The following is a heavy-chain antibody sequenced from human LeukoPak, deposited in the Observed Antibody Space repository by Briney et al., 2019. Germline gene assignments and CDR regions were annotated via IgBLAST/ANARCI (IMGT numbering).Heavy chain of an antibody. V-gene: IGHV2-5*02. CDR2: FYWDDDK. CDR1: GFSLSTNGVG. D-gene: IGHD5-24*01. J-gene: IGHJ4*02. CDR3: AHSQRDGSHGISLYYFDY. Sequence: ESGPTLVKPTQTLTLTCTFSGFSLSTNGVGVGWIRQPPGKALEWLALFYWDDDKRYSPSLKSRLTITKDTSKNQVVLTMTNMDPADTATYFCAHSQRDGSHGISLYYFDYWGQGTLVTVSS.